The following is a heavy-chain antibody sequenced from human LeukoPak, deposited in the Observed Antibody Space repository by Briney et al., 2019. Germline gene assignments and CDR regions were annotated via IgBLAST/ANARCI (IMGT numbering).Heavy chain of an antibody. J-gene: IGHJ4*02. CDR2: ISSSGRTI. D-gene: IGHD6-13*01. V-gene: IGHV3-11*04. CDR3: ARDKARIAAAGNFDY. Sequence: PGGSLRLSCAASGFTFSDYYMSWIRQAPGKGLEWVSYISSSGRTIYYADSVEGRFTISRDNAKNSLYLQMNSLRAEDTAVYYCARDKARIAAAGNFDYWGQGTLVTVSS. CDR1: GFTFSDYY.